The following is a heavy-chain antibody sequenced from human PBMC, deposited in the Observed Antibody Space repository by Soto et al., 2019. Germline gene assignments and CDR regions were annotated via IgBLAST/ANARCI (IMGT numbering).Heavy chain of an antibody. J-gene: IGHJ5*02. V-gene: IGHV4-31*03. D-gene: IGHD2-2*01. CDR1: GGSISSGGYY. Sequence: SETLSLTCTVSGGSISSGGYYWSWTRQHPGKGLEWIGYIYYSGSTYYNPSLKSRVTISVDTSKNQFSLKLSSVTAADTAVYYCARVGVPAAIKGIWFDPWGQGTLVTVSS. CDR3: ARVGVPAAIKGIWFDP. CDR2: IYYSGST.